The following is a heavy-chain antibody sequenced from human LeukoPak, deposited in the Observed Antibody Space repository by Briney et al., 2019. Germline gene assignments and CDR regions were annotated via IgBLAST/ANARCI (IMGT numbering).Heavy chain of an antibody. CDR1: GYTFTSYG. D-gene: IGHD6-6*01. CDR2: ISAYNGNT. CDR3: ARAPSIAARPRQQLVQGYYYYYMDV. J-gene: IGHJ6*03. V-gene: IGHV1-18*01. Sequence: ASVKVSCKASGYTFTSYGISWVRQAPGQGLEWMGWISAYNGNTNYAQKLQGRVTMTTDTSTSTAYMELRSLRSDDTAVYYCARAPSIAARPRQQLVQGYYYYYMDVWGKGTTVTVSS.